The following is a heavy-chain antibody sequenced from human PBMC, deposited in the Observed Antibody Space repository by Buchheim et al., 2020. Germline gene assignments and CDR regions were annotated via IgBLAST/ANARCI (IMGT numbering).Heavy chain of an antibody. CDR2: IYYSGNT. CDR1: DASITSRSYY. V-gene: IGHV4-39*01. D-gene: IGHD2-15*01. J-gene: IGHJ4*02. Sequence: QLQLQESGPGLVKPSETLSLTCTVSDASITSRSYYWGWIRQPPGKGLEWIGGIYYSGNTYSNPSLRSRVTISADTSKNQFSLRLSSVTAADTAVYYCARLYCTTSSCYPDYFDYWGQGTL. CDR3: ARLYCTTSSCYPDYFDY.